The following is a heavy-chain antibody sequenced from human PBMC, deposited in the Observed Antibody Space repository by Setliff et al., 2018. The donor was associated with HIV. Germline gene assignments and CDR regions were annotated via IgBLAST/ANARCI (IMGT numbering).Heavy chain of an antibody. CDR1: GFTFTNSA. CDR2: IVVGSGNT. D-gene: IGHD1-7*01. CDR3: AADPQPGTTSYDAFDI. J-gene: IGHJ3*02. Sequence: SVKVSCKASGFTFTNSAVQWVRQARGQRLEWIGWIVVGSGNTNYAQKFQERVTITRDMSTSRAYMELSGLRTGDTAVYYCAADPQPGTTSYDAFDIWGQGTVVTVSS. V-gene: IGHV1-58*01.